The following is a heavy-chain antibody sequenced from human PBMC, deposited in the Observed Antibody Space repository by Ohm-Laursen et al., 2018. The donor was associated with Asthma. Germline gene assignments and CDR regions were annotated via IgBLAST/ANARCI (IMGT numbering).Heavy chain of an antibody. V-gene: IGHV3-21*01. CDR1: GYTFSRYS. Sequence: SLRLSCSASGYTFSRYSIHWVRQVPGKGLEWVASISTASTFIYYADSVRGRFTTSRDNAKNSLHLQMNSLRAEDTAVYYCASNSGSYEYYFDYWGQGTLVTVSS. CDR2: ISTASTFI. D-gene: IGHD1-26*01. CDR3: ASNSGSYEYYFDY. J-gene: IGHJ4*02.